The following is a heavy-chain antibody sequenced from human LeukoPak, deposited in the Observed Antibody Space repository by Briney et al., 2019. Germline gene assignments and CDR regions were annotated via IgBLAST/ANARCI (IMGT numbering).Heavy chain of an antibody. V-gene: IGHV1-2*02. CDR3: ARDIGITMIGGSGY. CDR1: GYTFTGYY. CDR2: INPNSGGT. Sequence: ASVKVSCKASGYTFTGYYMHWVRQAPGQGLEWMGWINPNSGGTNYAQKFQGRVTMTRDTSISTAYMELSRLRSDDTAVYYCARDIGITMIGGSGYWGQGTLVTVSS. J-gene: IGHJ4*02. D-gene: IGHD3-22*01.